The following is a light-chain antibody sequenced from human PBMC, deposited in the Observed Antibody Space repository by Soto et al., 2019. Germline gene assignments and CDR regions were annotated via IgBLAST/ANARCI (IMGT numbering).Light chain of an antibody. CDR2: KND. CDR1: SSNIGGNT. V-gene: IGLV1-44*01. CDR3: AAWDDSLNGVV. Sequence: QSVLTQPPSASGTPGQRVTISCSGSSSNIGGNTVNWYQQLPGTAPKLLIYKNDQRPSGVPDRFSGSKSGTSASLAISGLQSEDEADYYCAAWDDSLNGVVFGGGTKVTVL. J-gene: IGLJ2*01.